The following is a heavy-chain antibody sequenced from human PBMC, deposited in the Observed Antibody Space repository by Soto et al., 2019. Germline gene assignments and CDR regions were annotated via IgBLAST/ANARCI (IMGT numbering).Heavy chain of an antibody. Sequence: SETLSLTCSVSGGSIKSDVWSWLRQPPGKGLEWIGYIYNNGGTNYNPSLMSRVTISRDTSQNHFSLTLSSVTASDTAVYYCARVITGTDVFDIWGRGTMVTVSS. CDR2: IYNNGGT. D-gene: IGHD1-20*01. J-gene: IGHJ3*02. V-gene: IGHV4-59*01. CDR1: GGSIKSDV. CDR3: ARVITGTDVFDI.